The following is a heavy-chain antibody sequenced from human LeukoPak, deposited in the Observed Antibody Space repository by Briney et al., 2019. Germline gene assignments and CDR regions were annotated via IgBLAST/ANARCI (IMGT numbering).Heavy chain of an antibody. CDR1: GDSMSDSY. D-gene: IGHD2-8*01. CDR3: ARDIRSHNGPGGYYYYYMDV. CDR2: IYASGST. J-gene: IGHJ6*03. Sequence: PSETLSLTCTVSGDSMSDSYWSWIRQPAGKGLEWIGRIYASGSTNYNPSLKSRVTLSVDTSSNQFSLTLSSVTAADTAVYHCARDIRSHNGPGGYYYYYMDVWGKGTTVTVSS. V-gene: IGHV4-4*07.